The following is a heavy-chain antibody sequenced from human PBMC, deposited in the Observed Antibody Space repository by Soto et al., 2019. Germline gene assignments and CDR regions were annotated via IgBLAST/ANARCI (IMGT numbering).Heavy chain of an antibody. J-gene: IGHJ4*02. D-gene: IGHD2-15*01. Sequence: GGSLRLSCAASGFTFSSYAMSWVRQAPGKGLEWVSGISGSGGSTYYADSVKGRFTISRDNSKNTLYLQMNSLTDEDTAVYYCAKGLLNGRWHAADWGKGTLVTVSS. CDR3: AKGLLNGRWHAAD. V-gene: IGHV3-23*01. CDR1: GFTFSSYA. CDR2: ISGSGGST.